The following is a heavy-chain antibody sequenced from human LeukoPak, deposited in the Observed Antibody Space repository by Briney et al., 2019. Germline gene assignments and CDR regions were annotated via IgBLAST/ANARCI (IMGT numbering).Heavy chain of an antibody. V-gene: IGHV1-69*05. D-gene: IGHD5-24*01. CDR2: IIPIFGTA. J-gene: IGHJ6*03. CDR1: GGTFSSYA. Sequence: SVKVSCKASGGTFSSYAISWVRQAPGQGLEWMGGIIPIFGTANYAQKFQGRVTITTDESTSTAYMELSSLRSEGTAVYYCARFRDGRYYYMDVWGKGTTVTVSS. CDR3: ARFRDGRYYYMDV.